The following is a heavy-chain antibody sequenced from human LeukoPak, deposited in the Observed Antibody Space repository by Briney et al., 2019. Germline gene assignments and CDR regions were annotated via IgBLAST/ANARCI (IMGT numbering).Heavy chain of an antibody. Sequence: SVKVSCKASGGTFSRYAISWVRQAPGQGLEGMGGLIPIFGTANYAQKFQGRVTITTDESTSTVYMELSSLRSEDTAVYYCSSTSSGWYFDYWGQGTLVTVSS. CDR3: SSTSSGWYFDY. CDR1: GGTFSRYA. V-gene: IGHV1-69*05. D-gene: IGHD6-19*01. CDR2: LIPIFGTA. J-gene: IGHJ4*02.